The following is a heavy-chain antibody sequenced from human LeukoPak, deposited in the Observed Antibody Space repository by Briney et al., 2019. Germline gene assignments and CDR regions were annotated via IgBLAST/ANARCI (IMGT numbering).Heavy chain of an antibody. Sequence: GESLQISCKGSGYTFTTYWIGWVRQMPGKGLEWMGIIYPSDSDTRYSPSFQGQVTISADKSITTAYLQWSSLKASDTAMYYCARGDGYNEFDYWGQGTLVTVSS. CDR2: IYPSDSDT. D-gene: IGHD5-24*01. CDR1: GYTFTTYW. V-gene: IGHV5-51*01. CDR3: ARGDGYNEFDY. J-gene: IGHJ4*02.